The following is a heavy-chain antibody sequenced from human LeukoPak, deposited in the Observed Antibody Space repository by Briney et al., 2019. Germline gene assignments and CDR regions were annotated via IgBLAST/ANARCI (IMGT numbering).Heavy chain of an antibody. Sequence: GASVRVSCKASGYTFTSHYIHWVRQAPGQGLEWMGIINPNVGTTSYAQNFQGRVIMSRDMSTSTVYMDVISLRSDDTAVYYCARDFCGDCDSGGRYHFNSWGQGTLVTVSS. CDR2: INPNVGTT. J-gene: IGHJ4*02. V-gene: IGHV1-46*01. CDR1: GYTFTSHY. CDR3: ARDFCGDCDSGGRYHFNS. D-gene: IGHD2-21*02.